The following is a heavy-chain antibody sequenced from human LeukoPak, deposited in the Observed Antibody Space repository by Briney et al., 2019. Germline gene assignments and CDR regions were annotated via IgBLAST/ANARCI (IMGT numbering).Heavy chain of an antibody. J-gene: IGHJ4*02. CDR1: GFTFSSYA. CDR2: ISYDGSNK. Sequence: GGSLRLSCAASGFTFSSYAMHWVRQAPGKGLEWVAVISYDGSNKYYADSVKGRFTISRDNSKNTLYLQMNSLKAEDTAVYYCARSPIYDILTLDYWGQGTLVTVSS. V-gene: IGHV3-30*04. CDR3: ARSPIYDILTLDY. D-gene: IGHD3-9*01.